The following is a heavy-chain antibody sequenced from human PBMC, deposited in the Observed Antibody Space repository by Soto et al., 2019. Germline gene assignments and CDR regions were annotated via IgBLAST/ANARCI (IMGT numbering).Heavy chain of an antibody. D-gene: IGHD3-22*01. CDR1: GYSFTSHY. CDR3: ATPQDYDGCLDS. CDR2: INVGNGNT. V-gene: IGHV1-3*01. J-gene: IGHJ4*02. Sequence: GASVKVSCKAIGYSFTSHYMHWVRQAPGQRLEWMGRINVGNGNTRYSQKFQGRLTLTKDTPGNTAYLELNSLISEDTAVYYCATPQDYDGCLDSWGQGTLVTVSS.